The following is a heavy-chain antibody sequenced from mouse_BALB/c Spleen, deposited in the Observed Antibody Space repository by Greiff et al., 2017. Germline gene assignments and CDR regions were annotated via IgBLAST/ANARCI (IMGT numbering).Heavy chain of an antibody. CDR2: ISYSGST. J-gene: IGHJ1*01. CDR1: GDSITSGY. Sequence: EVHLVESGPSLVKPSQTLSLTCSVTGDSITSGYWNWIRKFPGNKLEYMGYISYSGSTYYNPSLKSRISITRDTSKNQYYLQLNSVTTEDTATYYCARYSLYYYGSSLWYFDVWGAGTTVTVSS. CDR3: ARYSLYYYGSSLWYFDV. D-gene: IGHD1-1*01. V-gene: IGHV3-8*02.